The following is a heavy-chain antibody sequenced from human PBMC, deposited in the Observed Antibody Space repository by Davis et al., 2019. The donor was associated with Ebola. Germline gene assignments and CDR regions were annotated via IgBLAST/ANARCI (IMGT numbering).Heavy chain of an antibody. V-gene: IGHV3-30-3*01. J-gene: IGHJ4*02. CDR2: ISFDGSNK. Sequence: GGSLRLSCAASGLTFSRYAMHWVRQAPGKGLEWVAVISFDGSNKYYADSVKGRFTISRDNSKNTLFVQMNSLRPEDTAVYYCASGSVVGATDWGQGTLVTVSS. CDR1: GLTFSRYA. CDR3: ASGSVVGATD. D-gene: IGHD1-26*01.